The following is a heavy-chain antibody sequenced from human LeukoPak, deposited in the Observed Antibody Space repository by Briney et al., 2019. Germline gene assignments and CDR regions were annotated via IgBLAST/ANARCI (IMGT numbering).Heavy chain of an antibody. V-gene: IGHV1-8*01. J-gene: IGHJ1*01. Sequence: ASVKVSCEASGYIFTNYDINWVRQATGQGLEWMGWMNPNSGHTGYAQKFQGRVTMTRNTSVSTAYMELSSLTSEDTAVYYCTRNTAGARYFQRWGQGTLVTVSS. D-gene: IGHD5-18*01. CDR3: TRNTAGARYFQR. CDR1: GYIFTNYD. CDR2: MNPNSGHT.